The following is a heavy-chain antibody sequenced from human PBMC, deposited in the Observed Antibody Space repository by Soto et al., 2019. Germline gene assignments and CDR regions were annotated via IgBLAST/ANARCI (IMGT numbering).Heavy chain of an antibody. CDR1: GYTFTSYD. Sequence: GASVKVSCKASGYTFTSYDINWVRQATGQGLEWMGWMNPNSGNTGYAQKFQGRVTMTRNTSISTAYMELSSLRSEDTAVYYCAKARLVAGFYYYGMDVWGQGTTVTV. D-gene: IGHD6-19*01. V-gene: IGHV1-8*01. CDR2: MNPNSGNT. CDR3: AKARLVAGFYYYGMDV. J-gene: IGHJ6*02.